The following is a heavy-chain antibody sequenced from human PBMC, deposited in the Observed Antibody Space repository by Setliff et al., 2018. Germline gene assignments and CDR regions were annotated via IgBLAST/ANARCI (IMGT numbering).Heavy chain of an antibody. D-gene: IGHD3-16*02. J-gene: IGHJ4*02. CDR2: IQYDGSDK. CDR1: GFIFNKFG. V-gene: IGHV3-30*02. Sequence: GGSLRLSCVASGFIFNKFGMHWVRQAPGKGLEWLAFIQYDGSDKYYVDSVKGRFTISRDNAKNSLYLQMNSLSAEDTAVYFCARRNYRTALDYWGQGTLVTVSS. CDR3: ARRNYRTALDY.